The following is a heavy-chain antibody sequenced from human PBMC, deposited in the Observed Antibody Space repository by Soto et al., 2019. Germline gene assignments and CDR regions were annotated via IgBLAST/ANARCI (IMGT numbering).Heavy chain of an antibody. CDR1: GFTFSSYS. CDR2: ISSSSSYI. V-gene: IGHV3-21*04. D-gene: IGHD4-17*01. J-gene: IGHJ4*02. Sequence: PGGSLRLSCAASGFTFSSYSMNWVRQAPGKGLEWVSSISSSSSYIYYADSVRGRLTISRDNSKNTVLLQMNSLRAEDTAVYYCAKAVAGRLRGYDYWGQGTLVTVSS. CDR3: AKAVAGRLRGYDY.